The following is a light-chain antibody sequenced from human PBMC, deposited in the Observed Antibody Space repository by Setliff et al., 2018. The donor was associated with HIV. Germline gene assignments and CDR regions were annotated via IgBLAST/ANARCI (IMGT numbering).Light chain of an antibody. J-gene: IGLJ2*01. Sequence: SVLTQPPSVSAAPGQKVTISCSGSSSNIRNNYVCWYQQFPGTVPKLLVCDNDKRPSGIPDRFSGSRSGTSATLGITGLQTGDEADYYCGTWDSSLRAVIFGGGTKVTVL. CDR1: SSNIRNNY. V-gene: IGLV1-51*01. CDR2: DND. CDR3: GTWDSSLRAVI.